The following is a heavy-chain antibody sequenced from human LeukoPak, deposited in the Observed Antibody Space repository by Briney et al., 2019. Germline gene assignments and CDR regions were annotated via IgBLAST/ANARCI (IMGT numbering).Heavy chain of an antibody. Sequence: GASVKVSCKASGYTFTSYGISWVRQAPGQGLEWMGGIIPIFGTANYAQKFQGRVTITTDESTSTAYMELSSLRSEDTAVYYCARVNSKEGDAFDIWGQGTMVTVSS. CDR3: ARVNSKEGDAFDI. V-gene: IGHV1-69*05. CDR1: GYTFTSYG. J-gene: IGHJ3*02. CDR2: IIPIFGTA.